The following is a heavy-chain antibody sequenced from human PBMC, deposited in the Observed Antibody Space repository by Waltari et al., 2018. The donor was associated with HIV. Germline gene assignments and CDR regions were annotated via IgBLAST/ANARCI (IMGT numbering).Heavy chain of an antibody. CDR2: GYENGKT. D-gene: IGHD2-21*01. Sequence: QAQLQESGPGLVQPSETLSLTCTVSGGSIGQYYWSWVRQPPGKGLEWIEYGYENGKTKDHPSLKSRAPIAVDASRIQFSLKLTSVNAADTVAYYCARVVANGYFDVWGRGTLVTVSS. CDR1: GGSIGQYY. V-gene: IGHV4-59*08. CDR3: ARVVANGYFDV. J-gene: IGHJ2*01.